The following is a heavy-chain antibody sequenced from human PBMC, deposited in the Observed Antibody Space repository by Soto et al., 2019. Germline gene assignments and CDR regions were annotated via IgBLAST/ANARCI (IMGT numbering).Heavy chain of an antibody. CDR2: INAGNGNT. D-gene: IGHD1-1*01. CDR3: ARDLTGTRIFDY. J-gene: IGHJ4*02. CDR1: GYTFTSYA. Sequence: ASVKVSCKASGYTFTSYAMHWVRQAPGQRLEWMGWINAGNGNTKYSQKFQGRVTITRDTSASTAYMELSSLRSEDTAVYYCARDLTGTRIFDYWGQGTLVTVS. V-gene: IGHV1-3*01.